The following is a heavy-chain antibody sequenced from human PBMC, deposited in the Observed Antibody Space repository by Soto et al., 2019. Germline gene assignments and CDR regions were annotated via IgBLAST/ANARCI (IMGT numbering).Heavy chain of an antibody. V-gene: IGHV3-64D*06. CDR1: GFIFSDYA. D-gene: IGHD6-19*01. J-gene: IGHJ1*01. CDR3: VKDPSRGGWYGFFLH. Sequence: GGSLRLSCSASGFIFSDYAMHWVRLTPGKGLEFVSAISNNGGSTNDAPSVWGRFTISRDNSKNTVYLEMSSLRVEDTAIYYCVKDPSRGGWYGFFLHWGQGTVVTVSS. CDR2: ISNNGGST.